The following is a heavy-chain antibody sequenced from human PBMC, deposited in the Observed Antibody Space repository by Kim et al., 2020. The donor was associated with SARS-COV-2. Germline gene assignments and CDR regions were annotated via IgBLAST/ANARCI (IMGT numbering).Heavy chain of an antibody. Sequence: GGSLRLSCAASGFTLSGSTVHWVRQASGKGLEWVGRIRSKANSYATAYAASVKNRFTISRDDSKNTAYLQMNSLKTEDTAVYYCARVNPIAGGWYDAFDIWGRRTMVTVSS. V-gene: IGHV3-73*01. D-gene: IGHD6-19*01. CDR3: ARVNPIAGGWYDAFDI. J-gene: IGHJ3*02. CDR1: GFTLSGST. CDR2: IRSKANSYAT.